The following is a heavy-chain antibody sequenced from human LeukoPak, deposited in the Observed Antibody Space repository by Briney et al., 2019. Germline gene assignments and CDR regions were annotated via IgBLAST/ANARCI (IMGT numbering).Heavy chain of an antibody. CDR2: INSDGSST. Sequence: PGGSLRLSCAASGFTFSSYWMHWVRQAPGKGLVWVSRINSDGSSTSYADSVKGRFTISRDNAKNTLYLQMNSLRAEDTAVYYCARVGAARYYYYYMDVWGKGTTVTVSS. V-gene: IGHV3-74*01. CDR3: ARVGAARYYYYYMDV. D-gene: IGHD2-15*01. J-gene: IGHJ6*03. CDR1: GFTFSSYW.